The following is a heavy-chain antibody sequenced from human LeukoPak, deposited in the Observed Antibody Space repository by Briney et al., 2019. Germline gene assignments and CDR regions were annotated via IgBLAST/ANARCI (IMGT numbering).Heavy chain of an antibody. Sequence: SGGSLRPSCAASGFTFSSYAMDWVRQAPGKGLEWVAFISNDGTNKYYADSVKGRFTISRDNSKNTLYLQMNSLRAEDTAVYYCGRDQGGSIGWYGDYWGQGTLVTVSS. CDR1: GFTFSSYA. CDR2: ISNDGTNK. D-gene: IGHD6-19*01. CDR3: GRDQGGSIGWYGDY. V-gene: IGHV3-30*04. J-gene: IGHJ4*02.